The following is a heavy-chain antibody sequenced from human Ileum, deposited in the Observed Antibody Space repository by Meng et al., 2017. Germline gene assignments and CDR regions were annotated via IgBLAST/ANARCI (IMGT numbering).Heavy chain of an antibody. V-gene: IGHV3-33*01. D-gene: IGHD1-7*01. CDR2: IWYDGSNK. CDR3: ARDRANWNYAFDY. J-gene: IGHJ4*02. Sequence: GESPKISCAASGFTFSSYGMHWVRQAPGKGLEWVAVIWYDGSNKYYADSVKGRFTISRDNSKNTLYLQMNSLRAEDTAVYYCARDRANWNYAFDYWGQGTLVTVSS. CDR1: GFTFSSYG.